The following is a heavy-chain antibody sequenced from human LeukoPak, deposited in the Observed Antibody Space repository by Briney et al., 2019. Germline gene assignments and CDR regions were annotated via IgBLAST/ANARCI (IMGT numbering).Heavy chain of an antibody. J-gene: IGHJ4*02. CDR2: ISWNSGSI. CDR3: AKDKYSTGLDS. D-gene: IGHD6-19*01. CDR1: GFTFDEHA. Sequence: GGSLRLSCAASGFTFDEHAMHWVRQAPGKGLEWVSGISWNSGSIDYADSVKGRFTISRDNAKNSLYLQMNSLRAEDTAFYYCAKDKYSTGLDSWGQGTLVTVSS. V-gene: IGHV3-9*01.